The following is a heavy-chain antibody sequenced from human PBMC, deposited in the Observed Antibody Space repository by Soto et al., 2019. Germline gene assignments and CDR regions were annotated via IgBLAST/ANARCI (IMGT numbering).Heavy chain of an antibody. J-gene: IGHJ6*02. CDR2: TYYSGNT. V-gene: IGHV4-30-4*01. CDR1: GASIRSGDHY. D-gene: IGHD3-3*01. CDR3: ARAGPGRLLQWFGRHGMDV. Sequence: SETLSLTCSVSGASIRSGDHYWSWIRQPPGKGLEWSRYTYYSGNTYYNPSLKSRVIISVDTSENQFSLKLNSVTAADTALYYCARAGPGRLLQWFGRHGMDVWGQGTAVTVSS.